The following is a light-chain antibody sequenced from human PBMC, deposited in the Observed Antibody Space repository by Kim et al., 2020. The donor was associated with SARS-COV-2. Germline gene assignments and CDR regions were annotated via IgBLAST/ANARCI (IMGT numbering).Light chain of an antibody. CDR2: DTS. J-gene: IGKJ1*01. CDR1: QTVSSY. Sequence: EIVLTQSPATLSLSLGERATLSCRASQTVSSYLAWYQQKPGQAPRLLIYDTSNRATGIPARFSGSGSGTDFTLTISSLEPEDFAVYYCQQRSNWSRTFGQGTKVDIK. CDR3: QQRSNWSRT. V-gene: IGKV3-11*01.